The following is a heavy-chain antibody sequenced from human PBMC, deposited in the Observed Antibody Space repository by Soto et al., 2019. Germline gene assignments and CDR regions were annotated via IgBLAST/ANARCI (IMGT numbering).Heavy chain of an antibody. D-gene: IGHD4-17*01. Sequence: ASVKVSCKVSGYTLTELSMHWVRQAPGKGLEWMGGFDPEDGETIYAQKFQGRVTMTEDTSTDTAYMELSSLRFEDTAVYYCATQAYVDCYYYCGMDFWGQGTTVTVSS. CDR3: ATQAYVDCYYYCGMDF. J-gene: IGHJ6*02. CDR1: GYTLTELS. V-gene: IGHV1-24*01. CDR2: FDPEDGET.